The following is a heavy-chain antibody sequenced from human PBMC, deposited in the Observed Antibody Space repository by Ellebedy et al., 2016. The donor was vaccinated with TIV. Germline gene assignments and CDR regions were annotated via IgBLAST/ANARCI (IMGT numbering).Heavy chain of an antibody. J-gene: IGHJ4*02. CDR1: GGSFSDYY. D-gene: IGHD3-10*01. Sequence: SETLSLXCAVYGGSFSDYYWDWIRQPPGKGLEWIGEINYSGSTNYNPSLKSRVTISVDTSKNQFSLRLSSVTAADTAVYYCARDPSSGNYDNEVDFWGQGNLVTVSS. V-gene: IGHV4-34*01. CDR3: ARDPSSGNYDNEVDF. CDR2: INYSGST.